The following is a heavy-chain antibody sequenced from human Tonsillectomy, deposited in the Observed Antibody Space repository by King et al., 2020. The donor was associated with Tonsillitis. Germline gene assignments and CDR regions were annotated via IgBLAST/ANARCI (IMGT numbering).Heavy chain of an antibody. D-gene: IGHD3-9*01. J-gene: IGHJ5*02. CDR3: ARGLYDILTGYYKGWFDP. Sequence: VQLVESGPEVKKPGASVKVSCKASGYTFTSYGISWVRQAPGQGLEWVGWISAYNGHTNYAQQFQGRVTLTTDTSTNTAYMDLRSLRSDDTAVYYCARGLYDILTGYYKGWFDPWGPGTQVTVSS. CDR2: ISAYNGHT. V-gene: IGHV1-18*01. CDR1: GYTFTSYG.